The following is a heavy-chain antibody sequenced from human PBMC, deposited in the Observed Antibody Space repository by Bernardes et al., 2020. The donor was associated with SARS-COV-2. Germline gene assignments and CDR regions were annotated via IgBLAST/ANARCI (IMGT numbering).Heavy chain of an antibody. CDR2: IGGDGRT. CDR3: AKDLFWWQVDY. D-gene: IGHD2-8*02. CDR1: GFTFSGNA. Sequence: GGSLRLSCAASGFTFSGNAMSWVRQAPGKGLEWVSGIGGDGRTHYADSVKGRFTISRDDSKNMLYVQMDSLRAEDTAVYYCAKDLFWWQVDYWGQGALVTVSS. V-gene: IGHV3-23*01. J-gene: IGHJ4*02.